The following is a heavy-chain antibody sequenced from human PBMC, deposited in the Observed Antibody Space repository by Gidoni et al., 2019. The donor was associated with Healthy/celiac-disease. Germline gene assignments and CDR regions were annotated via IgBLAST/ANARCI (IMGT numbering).Heavy chain of an antibody. CDR3: AKDREDFYDPPLFDY. CDR2: ISYDGSNK. V-gene: IGHV3-30*18. CDR1: GFTFSSYG. D-gene: IGHD3-3*01. J-gene: IGHJ4*02. Sequence: QVQLVESGGGVVQPGRSLRLSCAASGFTFSSYGMHWVRQAPGKGLEWVAVISYDGSNKYYADSVKGRFTISRDNSKNTLYLQMNSLRAEDTAVYYCAKDREDFYDPPLFDYWGQGTLVTVSS.